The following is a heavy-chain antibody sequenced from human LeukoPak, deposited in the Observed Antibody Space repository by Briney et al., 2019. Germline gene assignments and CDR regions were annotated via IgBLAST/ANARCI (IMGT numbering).Heavy chain of an antibody. D-gene: IGHD2-21*02. V-gene: IGHV3-33*01. CDR3: ARDGGVVVTAAQYYYYYYGMDV. Sequence: PGGSLRLSCAASGFTFSSYGMHWVRQAPGKGLEWVAVIWYDGSNKYYADSVKGRFTISRDNSKNTLYLQMNSLRAEDTAVYYCARDGGVVVTAAQYYYYYYGMDVWGQGTTVTVSS. CDR1: GFTFSSYG. CDR2: IWYDGSNK. J-gene: IGHJ6*02.